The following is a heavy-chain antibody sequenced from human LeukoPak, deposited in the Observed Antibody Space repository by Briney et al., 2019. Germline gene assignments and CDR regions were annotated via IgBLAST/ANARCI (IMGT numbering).Heavy chain of an antibody. Sequence: GGSLRLSCAASGFTFSRFAMSWVRQAPGKGLEWLSAISGSGDSTYYADSVKGRFTISRDNSKNTLYLQMNSLRAEDTAVYYCAKDPPTVTTDYWGQGTLVTVSS. V-gene: IGHV3-23*01. CDR1: GFTFSRFA. CDR3: AKDPPTVTTDY. CDR2: ISGSGDST. J-gene: IGHJ4*02. D-gene: IGHD4-17*01.